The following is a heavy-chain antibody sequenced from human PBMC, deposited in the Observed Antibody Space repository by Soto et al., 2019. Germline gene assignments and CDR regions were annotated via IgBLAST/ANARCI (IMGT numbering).Heavy chain of an antibody. J-gene: IGHJ6*02. D-gene: IGHD2-2*02. Sequence: PGESLKISCKGSGYSFTSYWIGWVRQMPGKGLEWMGIIYPGDSDTRYSPSFQGQVTISADKSISTAYLQRSSLKASDTAMYYCARVGDCSSTSRYTRHGMDVWGQGTTLTVSS. CDR1: GYSFTSYW. CDR2: IYPGDSDT. V-gene: IGHV5-51*01. CDR3: ARVGDCSSTSRYTRHGMDV.